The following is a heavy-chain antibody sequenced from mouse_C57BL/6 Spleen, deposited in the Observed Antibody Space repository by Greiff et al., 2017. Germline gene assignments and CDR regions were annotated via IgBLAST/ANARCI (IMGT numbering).Heavy chain of an antibody. J-gene: IGHJ2*01. D-gene: IGHD2-3*01. CDR3: ARPDYDGYYVDD. V-gene: IGHV1-55*01. CDR1: GYTFTSYW. CDR2: IYPGSGST. Sequence: QVQLQQPGAELVKPGASVKMSCKASGYTFTSYWITWVKQRPGQGLEWIGDIYPGSGSTTYNEKFKSKATLTVDTSSSTAYMQRSSLTSEDSAVYYCARPDYDGYYVDDWGQGTTLTVSS.